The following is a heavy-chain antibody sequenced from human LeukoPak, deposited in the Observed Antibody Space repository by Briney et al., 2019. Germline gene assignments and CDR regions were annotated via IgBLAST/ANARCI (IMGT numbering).Heavy chain of an antibody. D-gene: IGHD3-22*01. J-gene: IGHJ3*02. CDR1: GGSISSTSYF. CDR3: AKAGVRYYDSSGLHAFDI. CDR2: IYYSGST. V-gene: IGHV4-39*01. Sequence: SETLSLTCTVSGGSISSTSYFWGWIRQPPGKWLEWIGTIYYSGSTYYNPSLKSRVTMSVDTSRNQFSLKLSSVNAADTAVYYCAKAGVRYYDSSGLHAFDIWGQGTMVTVSS.